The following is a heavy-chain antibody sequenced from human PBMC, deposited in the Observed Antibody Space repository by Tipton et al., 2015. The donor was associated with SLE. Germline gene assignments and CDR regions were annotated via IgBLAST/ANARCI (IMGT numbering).Heavy chain of an antibody. CDR2: IYYTGST. V-gene: IGHV4-59*08. D-gene: IGHD3-16*01. CDR1: AGSISSYY. Sequence: TLSLTCTVSAGSISSYYWSWVRQPPGKGLEWIGDIYYTGSTKYNPSLKSRVTISIDTSKNQFSLKLSSVTAADTAVYYCARHMITGGEFDYWGQGTLVTVSS. CDR3: ARHMITGGEFDY. J-gene: IGHJ4*02.